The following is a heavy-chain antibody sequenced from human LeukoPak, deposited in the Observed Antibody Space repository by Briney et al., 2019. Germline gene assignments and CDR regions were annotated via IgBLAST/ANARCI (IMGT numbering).Heavy chain of an antibody. D-gene: IGHD2-2*01. CDR1: GGSFSGYY. CDR2: INHSGST. V-gene: IGHV4-34*01. J-gene: IGHJ4*02. CDR3: ARGWYCSSTSCYGIDY. Sequence: PSETLSLTCAVYGGSFSGYYWSWIRQPPGKGLEWIGEINHSGSTNHNPSLKSRVTISVDTSKNQFSLKLSSVTAADTAVYYCARGWYCSSTSCYGIDYWGQGTLVTVSS.